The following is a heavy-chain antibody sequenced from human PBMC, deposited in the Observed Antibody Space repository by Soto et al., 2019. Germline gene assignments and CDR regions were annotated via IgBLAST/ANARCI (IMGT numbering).Heavy chain of an antibody. CDR2: ISTGSTNI. CDR1: GFTFSLHS. CDR3: ARGVRTDYYQYYGMDV. J-gene: IGHJ6*02. Sequence: LRLSCSASGFTFSLHSMSWVRQAPGKGLEWVSYISTGSTNIHYADSVKGRFTISRDSASSSLYLQMNSLRGDDTAVYYCARGVRTDYYQYYGMDVWGQGTTVTVSS. D-gene: IGHD3-9*01. V-gene: IGHV3-48*01.